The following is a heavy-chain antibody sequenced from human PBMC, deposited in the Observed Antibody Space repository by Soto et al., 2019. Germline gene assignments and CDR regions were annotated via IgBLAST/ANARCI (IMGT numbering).Heavy chain of an antibody. Sequence: QVQLQESGPGLVKPSGTLSLTCAVSSGSVFSSNWWSWVRLPPGKGLEWIGETRNSGGANYNPSLKRRVPIPVYRSRNNIFLELSSVTAADTAVYYCASHLVMAGTRGFDHWGLGTLVTVSS. D-gene: IGHD6-19*01. J-gene: IGHJ4*02. V-gene: IGHV4-4*02. CDR3: ASHLVMAGTRGFDH. CDR2: TRNSGGA. CDR1: SGSVFSSNW.